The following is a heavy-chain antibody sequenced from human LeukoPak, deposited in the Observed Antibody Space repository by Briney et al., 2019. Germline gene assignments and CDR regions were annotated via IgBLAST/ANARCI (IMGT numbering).Heavy chain of an antibody. Sequence: PGGSLRLSCAASGFTFSSYAMHWVRQAPGKGLEWVAVISYDGSNKYYADSAKGRFTISRDNSKNTLYLQMNSLRAEDTAVYYCARAHYSNYGVPDYWGQGTLVTVSS. V-gene: IGHV3-30*04. CDR2: ISYDGSNK. D-gene: IGHD4-11*01. J-gene: IGHJ4*02. CDR3: ARAHYSNYGVPDY. CDR1: GFTFSSYA.